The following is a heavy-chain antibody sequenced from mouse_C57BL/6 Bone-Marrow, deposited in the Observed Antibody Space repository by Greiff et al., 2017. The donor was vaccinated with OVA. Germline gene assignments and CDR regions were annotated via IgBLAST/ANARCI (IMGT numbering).Heavy chain of an antibody. V-gene: IGHV1-69*01. Sequence: QVQLQQPGAELVMPGASVKLSCKASGYTFTSYWMHWVKQRPGQGLEWIGEIDPSDSYTNYNQKFKGKSTLTVDKSSSTAYMQLSSLTSEDSAVYYCARSNYPYYYAMDYWVQGTSVTVSS. CDR2: IDPSDSYT. D-gene: IGHD2-5*01. CDR3: ARSNYPYYYAMDY. J-gene: IGHJ4*01. CDR1: GYTFTSYW.